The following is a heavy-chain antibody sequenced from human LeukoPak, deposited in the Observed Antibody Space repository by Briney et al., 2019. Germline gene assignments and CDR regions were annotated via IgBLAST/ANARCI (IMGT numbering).Heavy chain of an antibody. CDR3: AADLRQLERRWLTGPLDY. CDR2: IVVGSGNT. J-gene: IGHJ4*02. CDR1: GFTFTSSA. Sequence: SVKVSCKASGFTFTSSAVQWVRQARGQRLEWIGWIVVGSGNTNYAQKFQERVTITRDMSTSTAYMELSSLRSEDTAVYYCAADLRQLERRWLTGPLDYWGQGTLVTVSS. D-gene: IGHD1-1*01. V-gene: IGHV1-58*01.